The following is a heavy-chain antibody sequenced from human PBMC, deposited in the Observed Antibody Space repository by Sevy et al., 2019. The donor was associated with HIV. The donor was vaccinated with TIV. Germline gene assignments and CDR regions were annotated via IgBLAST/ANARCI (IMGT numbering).Heavy chain of an antibody. CDR1: GFTFHMYT. J-gene: IGHJ1*01. D-gene: IGHD6-13*01. CDR3: AREDGSRQYFQY. V-gene: IGHV3-21*01. Sequence: GGSLRLSCAASGFTFHMYTMNWVRQAPGKGLEWVSSISSSSRSTYYADSVKGRFTISRDNAKNSLYLQMNSLRAEDTAVYYCAREDGSRQYFQYWGQGTLVTVSS. CDR2: ISSSSRST.